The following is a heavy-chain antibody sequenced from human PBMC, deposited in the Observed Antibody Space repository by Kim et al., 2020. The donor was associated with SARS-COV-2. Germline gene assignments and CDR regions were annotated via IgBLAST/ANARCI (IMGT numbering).Heavy chain of an antibody. CDR1: GFTFSSYS. Sequence: GGSLRLSCAASGFTFSSYSMNWVRQAPGKGLEWVSSISSSSSYIYYADSVKGRFTISRDNAKNSLYLQMNSLRAEDTAVYYCARDLVAAGLFDYWGQGTLVTVSS. CDR3: ARDLVAAGLFDY. D-gene: IGHD6-13*01. V-gene: IGHV3-21*01. J-gene: IGHJ4*02. CDR2: ISSSSSYI.